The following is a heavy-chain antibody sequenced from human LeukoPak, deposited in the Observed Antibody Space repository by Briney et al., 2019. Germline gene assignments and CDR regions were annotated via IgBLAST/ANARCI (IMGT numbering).Heavy chain of an antibody. CDR2: IKEDGSDK. CDR1: GXTFSSYW. Sequence: GGSLRLSCAASGXTFSSYWMTWVRQAPGKGLEWVANIKEDGSDKYYVDSVKGRFTISRDNAKNSLYLQMNSLRAEDTAVYYCARDRGYLSFDYWGQGTLVTVSS. D-gene: IGHD3-10*01. V-gene: IGHV3-7*05. CDR3: ARDRGYLSFDY. J-gene: IGHJ4*02.